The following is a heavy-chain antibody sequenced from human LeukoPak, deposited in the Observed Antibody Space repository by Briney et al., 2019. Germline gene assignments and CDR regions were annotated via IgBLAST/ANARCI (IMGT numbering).Heavy chain of an antibody. Sequence: GGSLRLSCAASGFTFSSYEMNWVRQAPGKGLEWVSYISSSGSTIYYADSVKGRFTISRDNAKNSLYLQMNSLRAEDTAVYYCARDSFGSSGNYWGQGTLVTVSS. D-gene: IGHD3-22*01. CDR2: ISSSGSTI. V-gene: IGHV3-48*03. CDR1: GFTFSSYE. J-gene: IGHJ4*02. CDR3: ARDSFGSSGNY.